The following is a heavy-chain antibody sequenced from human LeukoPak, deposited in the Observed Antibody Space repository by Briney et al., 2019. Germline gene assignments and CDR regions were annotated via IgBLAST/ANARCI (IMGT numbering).Heavy chain of an antibody. D-gene: IGHD3-22*01. CDR3: ARDALDRYDSSGYYFDY. Sequence: GSLGLSCAASGFTVSSNYMSWVRQAPGKGLEWVSVIYSGGSTYYADSVKGRFTISRDNSKNTLYLQMNSLRAEDTAVYYCARDALDRYDSSGYYFDYWGQGTLVTVSS. J-gene: IGHJ4*02. CDR1: GFTVSSNY. V-gene: IGHV3-66*02. CDR2: IYSGGST.